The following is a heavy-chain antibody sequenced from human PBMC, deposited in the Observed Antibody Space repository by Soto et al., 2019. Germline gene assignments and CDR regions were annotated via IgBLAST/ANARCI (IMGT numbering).Heavy chain of an antibody. CDR3: ARYPRRGIAARPGYYYGMDV. Sequence: GGSLRLSCAASGFTFSDYYMSWIRQAPGKGLEWVSYISSSSSYTNYADSVKGRFTISRDNAKNSLYLQLHSLRAEDTAVYYCARYPRRGIAARPGYYYGMDVWGQGTTVTVSS. D-gene: IGHD6-6*01. V-gene: IGHV3-11*06. J-gene: IGHJ6*02. CDR2: ISSSSSYT. CDR1: GFTFSDYY.